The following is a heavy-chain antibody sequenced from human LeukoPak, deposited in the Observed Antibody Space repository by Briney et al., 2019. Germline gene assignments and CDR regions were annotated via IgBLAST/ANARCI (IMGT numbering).Heavy chain of an antibody. CDR3: ARGLQENLAWLQAFSAFDI. CDR1: GYTFSGHY. Sequence: ASVKVSCKASGYTFSGHYIHWVRQAPGQGLEWMGWINPNSGGTNYAQKFQGRVTMTRDTSISTAYMELSRLRSDDTAVYYCARGLQENLAWLQAFSAFDIWGQGTMVTVSS. D-gene: IGHD6-19*01. J-gene: IGHJ3*02. CDR2: INPNSGGT. V-gene: IGHV1-2*02.